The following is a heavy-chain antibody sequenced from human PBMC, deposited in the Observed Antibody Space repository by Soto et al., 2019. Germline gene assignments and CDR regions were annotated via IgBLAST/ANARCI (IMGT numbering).Heavy chain of an antibody. V-gene: IGHV3-33*01. CDR2: IWYDGSNK. CDR3: ARGKKGSGWYYFDY. J-gene: IGHJ4*02. D-gene: IGHD6-19*01. CDR1: GFTFSSYG. Sequence: GGSLRLSCAASGFTFSSYGMHWVRQAPGKGLEWVAVIWYDGSNKYYADSVKGRFTISRDNSKNTLYLQMNSLRAEDTAVYYCARGKKGSGWYYFDYWGQGTLVTVSS.